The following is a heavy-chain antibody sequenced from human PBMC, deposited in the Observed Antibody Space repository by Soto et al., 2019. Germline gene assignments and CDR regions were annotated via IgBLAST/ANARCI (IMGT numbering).Heavy chain of an antibody. J-gene: IGHJ4*02. CDR3: AKDLERYSSGWTFDY. D-gene: IGHD6-19*01. V-gene: IGHV3-23*01. CDR2: ISGSGGST. CDR1: GFTFSSYA. Sequence: PGGLLRLSCAASGFTFSSYAMSWVRQAPGKGLEWVSAISGSGGSTYYADSVKGRFTISRDNSKNTLYLQMNSLRAEDTAVYYCAKDLERYSSGWTFDYWGQGTLVTVSS.